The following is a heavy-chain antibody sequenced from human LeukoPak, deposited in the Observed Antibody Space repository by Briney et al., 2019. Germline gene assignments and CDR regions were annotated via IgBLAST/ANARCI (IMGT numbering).Heavy chain of an antibody. CDR1: GFTFSSYS. D-gene: IGHD1-26*01. V-gene: IGHV3-21*01. Sequence: GGSLRLSCAASGFTFSSYSMNWVRQAPGKGLEWVSSISSSSSYIYYVDSVKGRFTISRDNAKNSLYLQMNSLRAEDTAVYYCARAGGGGSYLDYWGQGTLVTVSS. CDR2: ISSSSSYI. CDR3: ARAGGGGSYLDY. J-gene: IGHJ4*02.